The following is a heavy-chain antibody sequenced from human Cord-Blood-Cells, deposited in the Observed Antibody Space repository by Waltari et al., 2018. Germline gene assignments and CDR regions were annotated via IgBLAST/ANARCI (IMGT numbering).Heavy chain of an antibody. J-gene: IGHJ4*02. Sequence: QVQLQQWGAGLLKPSETLSLTCAVYGRSFRGYYWSWNRQPPGTGLEWIGEINHSGSTNYNPSLKSRVTISVDTSKNQFSLKLSSVTAADTAVYYCARHPVYARTVINSIAFDYWGQGTLVTVSS. CDR3: ARHPVYARTVINSIAFDY. CDR2: INHSGST. CDR1: GRSFRGYY. V-gene: IGHV4-34*01. D-gene: IGHD2-21*01.